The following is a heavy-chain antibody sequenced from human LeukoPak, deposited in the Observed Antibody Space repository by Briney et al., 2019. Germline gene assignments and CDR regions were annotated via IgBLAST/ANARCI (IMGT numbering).Heavy chain of an antibody. V-gene: IGHV3-23*01. Sequence: KSGGSLRLSCAASGSTFSSYAMSWVRQAPGKGLEWVSGIGGSGGGTYYADSVKGRFSISRDNSKNTLYLQMSSLRAEDTAVYYCATEKMGFDYWGRGTLVTVSS. D-gene: IGHD5-24*01. CDR1: GSTFSSYA. CDR2: IGGSGGGT. CDR3: ATEKMGFDY. J-gene: IGHJ4*02.